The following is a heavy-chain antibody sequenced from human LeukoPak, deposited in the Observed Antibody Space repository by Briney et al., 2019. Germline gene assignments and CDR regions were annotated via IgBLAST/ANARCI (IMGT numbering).Heavy chain of an antibody. V-gene: IGHV3-23*01. CDR3: ARATALGGGENFDY. D-gene: IGHD1-26*01. J-gene: IGHJ4*02. CDR2: IRGSGGAT. Sequence: GGSLRLSCAASGFTFSTYAMAWVRQAPGKGLEWVSGIRGSGGATYYADSVKGRFTISRDNSKNTLYLQMNSLRADDTAVYYCARATALGGGENFDYWGQGTLVTVSS. CDR1: GFTFSTYA.